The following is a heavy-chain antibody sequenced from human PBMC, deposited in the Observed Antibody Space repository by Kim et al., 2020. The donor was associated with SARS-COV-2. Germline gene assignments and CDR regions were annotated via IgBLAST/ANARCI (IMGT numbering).Heavy chain of an antibody. CDR1: GFTFGDYA. CDR2: INWNSGSI. Sequence: GGSLRLSCAASGFTFGDYAMHWVRQAPGRGLEWVSGINWNSGSIGYADSVKGRFTISRDNAKNSLYLQMNSLRAEDTALYYCANMGMRVRGVIISWGMDVWGQGTTVTVSS. D-gene: IGHD3-10*01. CDR3: ANMGMRVRGVIISWGMDV. V-gene: IGHV3-9*01. J-gene: IGHJ6*02.